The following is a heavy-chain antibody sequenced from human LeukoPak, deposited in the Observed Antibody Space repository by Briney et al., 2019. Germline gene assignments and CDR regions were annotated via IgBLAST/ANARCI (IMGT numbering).Heavy chain of an antibody. CDR2: MWYDGSKR. J-gene: IGHJ4*02. CDR3: ARDPASSFDY. Sequence: WVRQAPGKGLEWVAVMWYDGSKRYYADSVKGRFTISRDDSKNTLYLQMNSLRDEDTAVYYCARDPASSFDYWGQGTLVTVSS. D-gene: IGHD2-15*01. V-gene: IGHV3-33*01.